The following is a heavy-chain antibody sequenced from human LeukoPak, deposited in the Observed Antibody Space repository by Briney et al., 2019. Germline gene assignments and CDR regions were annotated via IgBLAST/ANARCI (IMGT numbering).Heavy chain of an antibody. J-gene: IGHJ4*02. Sequence: SETLSLTCSVSGDSIRSYYWSWIRQPPGKGLEWIGYIYYSGSTNYNPSLKSRVTISVDTSKNQFSLKLSSVTAADTAVYYCARHVPSVAAAGTPSFDYWGQGTLVTVSS. CDR2: IYYSGST. CDR1: GDSIRSYY. D-gene: IGHD6-13*01. CDR3: ARHVPSVAAAGTPSFDY. V-gene: IGHV4-59*08.